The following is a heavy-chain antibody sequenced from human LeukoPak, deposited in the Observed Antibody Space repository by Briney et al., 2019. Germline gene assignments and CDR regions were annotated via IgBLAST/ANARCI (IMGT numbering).Heavy chain of an antibody. CDR3: TTELFMITFGGVIVP. V-gene: IGHV3-15*01. CDR2: VNTRADGGTT. J-gene: IGHJ5*02. D-gene: IGHD3-16*02. CDR1: GFTFTYAW. Sequence: GGSLRLSCAAPGFTFTYAWMSWVRQAPGKGLEWLGRVNTRADGGTTEYAAPVKGRFTISRDDSKNTLYLQMNSLKTEDTAVYYCTTELFMITFGGVIVPWGQGTLVTVSS.